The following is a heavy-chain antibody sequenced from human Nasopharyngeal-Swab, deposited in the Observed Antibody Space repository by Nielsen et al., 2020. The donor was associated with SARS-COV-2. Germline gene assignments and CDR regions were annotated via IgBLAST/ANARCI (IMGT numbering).Heavy chain of an antibody. Sequence: GESLKISCAASGFTFSRNGMHWVRQAPGKGLEWVAVISYDGSNKYYADSVKGRFTISRDNSKNTLYLQMNSLRAEDTAVYYCARDPTTVVPSRGGYYYYYGMDVWGQGTTVTVSS. V-gene: IGHV3-30*03. J-gene: IGHJ6*02. D-gene: IGHD4-23*01. CDR3: ARDPTTVVPSRGGYYYYYGMDV. CDR1: GFTFSRNG. CDR2: ISYDGSNK.